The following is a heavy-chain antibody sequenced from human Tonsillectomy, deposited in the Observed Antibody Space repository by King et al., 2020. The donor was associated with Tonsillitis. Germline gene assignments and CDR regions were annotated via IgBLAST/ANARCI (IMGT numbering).Heavy chain of an antibody. CDR3: ARHNRGSDQVRGTLDWFDP. Sequence: VQLVESGGGLVQPGGSLRLSCAASGFTFSSYEMNWVRQAPGKGLEWVAYITTSSNTIYYADSVKGRFTISRDNAKNSLYLQMNSLRAEDTAVYYCARHNRGSDQVRGTLDWFDPWGQGTLVTVSS. CDR1: GFTFSSYE. CDR2: ITTSSNTI. V-gene: IGHV3-48*03. J-gene: IGHJ5*02. D-gene: IGHD1-26*01.